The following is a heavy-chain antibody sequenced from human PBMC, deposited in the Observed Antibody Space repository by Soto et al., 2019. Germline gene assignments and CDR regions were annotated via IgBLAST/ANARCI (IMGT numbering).Heavy chain of an antibody. CDR3: ARDGSLYDFWSCQLPYYYYYGMDV. D-gene: IGHD3-3*01. V-gene: IGHV3-66*01. CDR1: GFTVSSNY. J-gene: IGHJ6*02. Sequence: GGSLRLSCAASGFTVSSNYMSWVRQAPGKGLEWVSVIYSGGSTCYADSVKGRFTISRDNSKNTVYLQMNSLRAEDTAVYYCARDGSLYDFWSCQLPYYYYYGMDVWGQGTTVTVSS. CDR2: IYSGGST.